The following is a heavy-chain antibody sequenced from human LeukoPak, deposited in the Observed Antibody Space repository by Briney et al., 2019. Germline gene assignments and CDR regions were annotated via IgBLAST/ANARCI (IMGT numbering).Heavy chain of an antibody. CDR2: IYHTGST. Sequence: SETLSLTCSVSGYSITSAYYWGWIRQTPGKGLEWIGSIYHTGSTEHSPSLNSRVTISLDSSKNQFFLKLTSVTAADTAVYYCARGGTGTRWFDTWGLGTLVTVSS. D-gene: IGHD1/OR15-1a*01. J-gene: IGHJ5*02. CDR1: GYSITSAYY. CDR3: ARGGTGTRWFDT. V-gene: IGHV4-38-2*02.